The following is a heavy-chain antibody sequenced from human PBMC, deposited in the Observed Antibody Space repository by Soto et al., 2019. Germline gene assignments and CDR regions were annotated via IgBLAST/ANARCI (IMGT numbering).Heavy chain of an antibody. CDR3: ARDLARGLWFGEYYGMDV. J-gene: IGHJ6*02. CDR1: GFTFISYA. Sequence: GGSLRLSCAASGFTFISYAMHLVRHSPCKWLEWVAVISYDGSNKYYADSVKGRFTISRDNSKNTLYLQMNSLRAEDTAVYYCARDLARGLWFGEYYGMDVWGQGTTVTVSS. D-gene: IGHD3-10*01. CDR2: ISYDGSNK. V-gene: IGHV3-30-3*01.